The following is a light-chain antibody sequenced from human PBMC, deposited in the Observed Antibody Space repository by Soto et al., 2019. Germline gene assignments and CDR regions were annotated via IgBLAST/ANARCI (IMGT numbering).Light chain of an antibody. CDR2: GAS. J-gene: IGKJ2*01. V-gene: IGKV3-20*01. Sequence: EIVLTQSPGTLSLSPGERATLSCRASQSVSSDYLAWYQQKPGQAPRLLISGASIRATGIPDRFSGSGSGTEFTLTISRPEPEDFAVYSCQQYGTSPYTFGQGTKLEIK. CDR1: QSVSSDY. CDR3: QQYGTSPYT.